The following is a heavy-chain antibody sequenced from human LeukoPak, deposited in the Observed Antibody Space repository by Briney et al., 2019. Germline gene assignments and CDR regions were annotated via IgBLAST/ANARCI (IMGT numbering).Heavy chain of an antibody. V-gene: IGHV1-2*02. Sequence: ALVKVSCKASGYTFTGYYMHWVRQAPGQGLERMGWINPNSGGTNYAQKFQGRVTMTRDTSISTAYMELSRLRSDDTAVYYCASGIVVVISGMDVWGQGTTVTVSS. CDR2: INPNSGGT. D-gene: IGHD3-22*01. CDR3: ASGIVVVISGMDV. CDR1: GYTFTGYY. J-gene: IGHJ6*02.